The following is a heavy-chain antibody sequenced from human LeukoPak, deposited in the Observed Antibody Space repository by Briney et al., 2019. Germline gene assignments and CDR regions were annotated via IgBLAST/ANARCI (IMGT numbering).Heavy chain of an antibody. J-gene: IGHJ6*03. CDR3: ARDNGGTAMAYYSYYYMDV. CDR2: MNPNSGNT. CDR1: GYTFTSYD. D-gene: IGHD5-18*01. Sequence: WASVMVSCKASGYTFTSYDIDWVRQATGQGLEWMGWMNPNSGNTGYAQKFQGRVTMTRNTSISTAYMELSSLRSEDTAVYYCARDNGGTAMAYYSYYYMDVWGKGTTVTISS. V-gene: IGHV1-8*01.